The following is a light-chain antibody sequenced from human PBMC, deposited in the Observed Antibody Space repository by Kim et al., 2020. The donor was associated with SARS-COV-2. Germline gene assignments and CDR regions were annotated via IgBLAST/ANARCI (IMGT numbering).Light chain of an antibody. Sequence: QSIPISFTGTSSDVVRYKYVSWYQQHPGKAPKLMIYDVSKRPSGVPDRFSGSKSGNTASLIISGLQADDEADYYCCSYAGGNTHWLFGGGTKLTVL. J-gene: IGLJ2*01. V-gene: IGLV2-11*03. CDR3: CSYAGGNTHWL. CDR2: DVS. CDR1: SSDVVRYKY.